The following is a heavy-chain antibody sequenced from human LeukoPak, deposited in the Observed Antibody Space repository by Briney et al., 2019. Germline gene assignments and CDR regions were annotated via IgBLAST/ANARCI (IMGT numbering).Heavy chain of an antibody. J-gene: IGHJ3*01. CDR2: IQYDGFHK. CDR1: GIPFSVSG. Sequence: PGGSLRLSCVASGIPFSVSGMHWVRQDPGKGLEWVTFIQYDGFHKYYAKSVEGRFTISRDNSRNTVYLQMNSLRGGDTGIYYCGRGGSSRQIGVFDFWGQGKMVTVFS. CDR3: GRGGSSRQIGVFDF. V-gene: IGHV3-30*02. D-gene: IGHD6-6*01.